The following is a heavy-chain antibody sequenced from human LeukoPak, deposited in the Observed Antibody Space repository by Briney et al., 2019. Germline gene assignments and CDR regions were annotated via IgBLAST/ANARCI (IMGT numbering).Heavy chain of an antibody. CDR1: GFSFTTYG. V-gene: IGHV3-30*18. Sequence: GTSLRLSCAASGFSFTTYGMRWVRQAPLKGLEWLAAISYDGRNQNYADSVKGRFTIFRDNSQNTLYLQMNSLRAEDTALYYCVKDRTINGRSSPFDSWGQGTLVTVSS. CDR3: VKDRTINGRSSPFDS. J-gene: IGHJ4*02. CDR2: ISYDGRNQ. D-gene: IGHD1-26*01.